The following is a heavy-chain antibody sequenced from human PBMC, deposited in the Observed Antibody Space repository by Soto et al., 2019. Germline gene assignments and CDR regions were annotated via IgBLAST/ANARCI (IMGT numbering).Heavy chain of an antibody. Sequence: QVQLVESGGGVVQPGRSLRLSCAASGFTFSSYGMHWVRQAPGKGLEWVAVIWYDGSNKYYADSVKGRFTISRDNSKNTLYLQMNRLRAEDTAVYYCARVVVPYINMVRGVIRGVDVWGQGTTVTVSS. CDR2: IWYDGSNK. CDR1: GFTFSSYG. D-gene: IGHD3-10*01. CDR3: ARVVVPYINMVRGVIRGVDV. J-gene: IGHJ6*02. V-gene: IGHV3-33*01.